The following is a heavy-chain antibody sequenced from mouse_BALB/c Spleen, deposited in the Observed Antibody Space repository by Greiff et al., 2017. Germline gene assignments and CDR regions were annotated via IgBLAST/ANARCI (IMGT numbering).Heavy chain of an antibody. V-gene: IGHV3-6*02. CDR3: ATIYYDYER. CDR2: ISYDGSN. Sequence: ESGPGLVKPSQSLSLTCSVTGYSITSGYYWNWIRQFPGNKLEWMGYISYDGSNNYNPSLKNRISITRDTSKNQFFLKLNSVTTEDTATYYGATIYYDYERWGQGTTLTVAS. J-gene: IGHJ2*01. D-gene: IGHD2-4*01. CDR1: GYSITSGYY.